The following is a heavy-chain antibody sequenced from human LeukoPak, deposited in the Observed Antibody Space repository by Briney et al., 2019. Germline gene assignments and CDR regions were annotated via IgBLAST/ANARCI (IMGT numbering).Heavy chain of an antibody. CDR2: ISHDGDTI. CDR3: ARASPGTPAY. J-gene: IGHJ4*01. D-gene: IGHD3-10*01. CDR1: GFTFKDYY. V-gene: IGHV3-11*01. Sequence: GGSLRLSCTVSGFTFKDYYMTWIRQAPGKGLERASYISHDGDTIYYADSVQGRFTVSRDNTRNSLYLQMNSLRPEDTAVYYCARASPGTPAYWGHGTLVIVSS.